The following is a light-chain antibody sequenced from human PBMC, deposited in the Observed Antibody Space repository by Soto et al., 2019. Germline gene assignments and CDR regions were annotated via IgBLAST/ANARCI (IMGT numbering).Light chain of an antibody. CDR2: VTS. V-gene: IGKV1-12*01. CDR3: QQGKSFPLT. Sequence: DIPMTQSPSSVSASVGDRVTITCRASESLSNWLAWYQQKPGKAPKVLISVTSTLHSGVPSRFSGSGSGADFTLTISSLQPEDSATYYCQQGKSFPLTFGGGTKVDIK. CDR1: ESLSNW. J-gene: IGKJ4*01.